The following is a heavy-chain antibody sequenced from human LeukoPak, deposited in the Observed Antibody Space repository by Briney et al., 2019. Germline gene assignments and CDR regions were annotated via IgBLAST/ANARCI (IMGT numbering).Heavy chain of an antibody. V-gene: IGHV3-23*01. D-gene: IGHD3-16*01. Sequence: GRSLTLSCAASGFTFSTYAMTWVRQAPGKGLEWVSSISGTGGRIAYADSVKGRFTISRDTPKSTLYLQMNGLRAEDTAVYYCAKNAGAITLPFDSRGQGTLVTVSS. CDR1: GFTFSTYA. J-gene: IGHJ4*02. CDR2: ISGTGGRI. CDR3: AKNAGAITLPFDS.